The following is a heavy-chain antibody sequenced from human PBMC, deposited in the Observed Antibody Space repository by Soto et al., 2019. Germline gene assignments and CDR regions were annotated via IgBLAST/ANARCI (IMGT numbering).Heavy chain of an antibody. CDR3: ARQASYWHGGGGWFDP. J-gene: IGHJ5*02. Sequence: EVQLVESGGGLVQPGGSLRLSCAASGFTFSAYDMHWVHQPTGKGLEWVSAIGTQHDTYYPDSVKGRFTISRENAKNSLYLQMNSLRTGDTAVYYCARQASYWHGGGGWFDPWGQGTLVTVSS. CDR2: IGTQHDT. V-gene: IGHV3-13*01. CDR1: GFTFSAYD. D-gene: IGHD2-8*02.